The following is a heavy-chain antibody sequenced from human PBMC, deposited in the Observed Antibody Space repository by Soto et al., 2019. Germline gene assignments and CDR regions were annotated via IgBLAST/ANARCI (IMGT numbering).Heavy chain of an antibody. CDR2: ISYDGSNK. D-gene: IGHD6-19*01. CDR3: ARAMAGHYYYYYGMDV. Sequence: QVQLVESGGGVVQPGRSLRLSCAASGFSFSSYAMHWVRQAPGKGLEWVAVISYDGSNKYYADSVKGRFTISRDNSQNTLYLQMNSLRAEDTAVYYCARAMAGHYYYYYGMDVWGQGTTVTVSS. J-gene: IGHJ6*02. V-gene: IGHV3-30-3*01. CDR1: GFSFSSYA.